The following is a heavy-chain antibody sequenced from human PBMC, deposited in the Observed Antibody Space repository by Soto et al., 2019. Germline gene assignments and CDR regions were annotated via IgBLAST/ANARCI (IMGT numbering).Heavy chain of an antibody. CDR2: IYYSGST. Sequence: PLSLSCTVSGGSISSGDYFWSWIRQPPGKGLEWIGYIYYSGSTYYNPSLKSRVTISVDTSKNQFSLKLISVTDADTAVYYCARGGETYYYDSSGYYEDYWGQGTLVTVSS. V-gene: IGHV4-30-4*01. CDR3: ARGGETYYYDSSGYYEDY. D-gene: IGHD3-22*01. CDR1: GGSISSGDYF. J-gene: IGHJ4*02.